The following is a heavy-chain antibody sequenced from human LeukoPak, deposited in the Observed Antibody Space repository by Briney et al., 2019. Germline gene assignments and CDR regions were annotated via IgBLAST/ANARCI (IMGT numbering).Heavy chain of an antibody. J-gene: IGHJ4*02. CDR1: GFTFSSYK. Sequence: GGPLRLSCEASGFTFSSYKMTWVRQAPGKGLEWVASISPSSSYIYYGDSVKGRVTVSRDNAKSSLFLQMSSLRADDTAVYYCARDLTGGEYFDSWGQGALVSVSS. V-gene: IGHV3-21*06. CDR3: ARDLTGGEYFDS. D-gene: IGHD3-16*01. CDR2: ISPSSSYI.